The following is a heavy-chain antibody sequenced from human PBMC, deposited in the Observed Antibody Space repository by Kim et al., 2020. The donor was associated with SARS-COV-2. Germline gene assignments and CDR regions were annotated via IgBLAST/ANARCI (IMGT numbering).Heavy chain of an antibody. Sequence: VKGRFTISRDNSKNTLYLQMHSLRAEDTAVYYCAKVRARLVGYYYYGMDVWGQGTTVTVSS. J-gene: IGHJ6*02. CDR3: AKVRARLVGYYYYGMDV. V-gene: IGHV3-23*01. D-gene: IGHD1-26*01.